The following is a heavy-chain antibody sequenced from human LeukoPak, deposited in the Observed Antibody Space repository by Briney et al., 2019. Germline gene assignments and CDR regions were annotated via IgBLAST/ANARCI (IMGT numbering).Heavy chain of an antibody. V-gene: IGHV4-34*01. D-gene: IGHD5/OR15-5a*01. CDR3: ARERRVEVSARQTVAFDM. CDR2: INYTGRT. CDR1: GGSFTEYH. J-gene: IGHJ3*02. Sequence: SETLSLTFAFYGGSFTEYHWIWIRQPPGKGLEWIVEINYTGRTHYNPALTSRVTISIAMPERQSSPRLTCVTAADTAVYYCARERRVEVSARQTVAFDMSAQGTMVIVSS.